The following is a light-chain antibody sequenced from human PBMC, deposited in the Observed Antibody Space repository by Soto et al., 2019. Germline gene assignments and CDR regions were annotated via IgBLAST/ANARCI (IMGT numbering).Light chain of an antibody. Sequence: ENVLTQSPGTLSLSPGERATLSCRASQSVSGSHLAWYQQKPGQAPRLLIYDASNRATGIPDRFSGSGSGTDFTLTISRLEPEDFAVYFCLQYVASPWTFGQGAGVEIK. CDR2: DAS. CDR3: LQYVASPWT. CDR1: QSVSGSH. J-gene: IGKJ1*01. V-gene: IGKV3-20*01.